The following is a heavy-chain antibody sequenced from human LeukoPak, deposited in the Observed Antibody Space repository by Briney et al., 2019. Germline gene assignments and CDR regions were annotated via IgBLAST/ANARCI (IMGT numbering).Heavy chain of an antibody. CDR1: GFMFRAYA. CDR3: ARVYIAGMTGHYSLDY. D-gene: IGHD3-9*01. J-gene: IGHJ4*02. V-gene: IGHV3-64*01. CDR2: ISSDGGTT. Sequence: GGSLRLSCAASGFMFRAYAMHWVRQAAGKGLEYVSGISSDGGTTNYANSVKGRFTISRDNSKNTLYLQVGSLRPEDMAVYYCARVYIAGMTGHYSLDYWGQGTLLTVSS.